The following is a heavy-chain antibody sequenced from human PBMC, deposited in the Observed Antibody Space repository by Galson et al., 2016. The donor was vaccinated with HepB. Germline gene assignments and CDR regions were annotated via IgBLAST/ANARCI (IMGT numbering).Heavy chain of an antibody. Sequence: SLRLSCAASGFSFSSSWMHWVRQAPGKGLVWVSRIDRYGSSTGYADSVKGQFTISRDNAKNTLFLHMNSLRVEDTAVDYCASRGSSLYIGWGQGTLVTFSS. V-gene: IGHV3-74*01. D-gene: IGHD6-13*01. CDR1: GFSFSSSW. CDR3: ASRGSSLYIG. J-gene: IGHJ4*02. CDR2: IDRYGSST.